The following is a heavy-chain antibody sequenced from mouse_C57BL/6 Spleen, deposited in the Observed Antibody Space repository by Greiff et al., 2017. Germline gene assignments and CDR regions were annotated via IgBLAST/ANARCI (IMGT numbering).Heavy chain of an antibody. CDR1: GYTFTSYW. CDR2: IDPNSGGT. V-gene: IGHV1-72*01. J-gene: IGHJ4*01. D-gene: IGHD1-1*01. CDR3: ARDYGRGVYAMDY. Sequence: QVHVKQPGAELVKPGASVKLSCKASGYTFTSYWMHWVKQRPGRGLEWIGRIDPNSGGTKYNEKFKSKATLTVDKPSSTAYMQLSSLTSEDSAVYYCARDYGRGVYAMDYWGQGTSVTVSS.